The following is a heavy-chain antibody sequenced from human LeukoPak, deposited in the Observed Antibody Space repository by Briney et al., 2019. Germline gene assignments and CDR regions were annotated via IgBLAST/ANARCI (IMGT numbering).Heavy chain of an antibody. CDR2: ISSSSSTI. V-gene: IGHV3-48*01. CDR1: GFTFKNYN. J-gene: IGHJ6*03. Sequence: GGSLRLSCAASGFTFKNYNMNWVRQAPGKGLEWVAYISSSSSTIYYADSVKGRFTVSRDNAKNSLSLQMNSLRAEDSAIYYCVRDYPLAMDVWGKGTTVTVSS. CDR3: VRDYPLAMDV.